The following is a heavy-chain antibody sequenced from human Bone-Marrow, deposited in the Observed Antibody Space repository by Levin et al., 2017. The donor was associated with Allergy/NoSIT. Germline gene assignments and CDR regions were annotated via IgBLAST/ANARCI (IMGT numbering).Heavy chain of an antibody. V-gene: IGHV3-33*01. CDR3: ARDDSAKAVAGTLVTF. CDR1: GFTFSSYT. D-gene: IGHD6-19*01. Sequence: AGGSLRLSCAASGFTFSSYTMHWVRQAPGKGPEWVAIIWYDGRNKFYADSVKGRFTISRDNSQNTLHLQMTSLRGEDTAVYCCARDDSAKAVAGTLVTFWGQGTLVTVSS. CDR2: IWYDGRNK. J-gene: IGHJ4*02.